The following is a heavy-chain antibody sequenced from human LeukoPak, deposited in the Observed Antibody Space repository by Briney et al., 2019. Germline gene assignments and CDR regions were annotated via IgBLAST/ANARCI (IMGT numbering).Heavy chain of an antibody. CDR3: ARGRPPLWFGELLSYGRSRFDP. CDR2: IIPILGIA. CDR1: GGTFSSYA. V-gene: IGHV1-69*04. D-gene: IGHD3-10*01. Sequence: SVKVSCKASGGTFSSYAISWVRQAPGQGLEWMGRIIPILGIANYAQKFQGRVTITADKSTSTAYMELSSLRSEDTAVYYCARGRPPLWFGELLSYGRSRFDPWGQGTLVTVSS. J-gene: IGHJ5*02.